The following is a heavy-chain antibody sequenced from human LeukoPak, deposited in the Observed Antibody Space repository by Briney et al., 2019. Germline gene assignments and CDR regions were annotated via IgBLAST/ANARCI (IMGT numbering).Heavy chain of an antibody. Sequence: GGSLRLSCAASGFTFSSYAMRWVRQAPGKGLEWVSAISGSGGSTYYADSVKGRFTISRDNSKNTLYLQMNSLRAEDTAVYYCANDRAAGQLVLFDYWGQGTLVTASS. CDR2: ISGSGGST. D-gene: IGHD6-6*01. J-gene: IGHJ4*02. CDR3: ANDRAAGQLVLFDY. V-gene: IGHV3-23*01. CDR1: GFTFSSYA.